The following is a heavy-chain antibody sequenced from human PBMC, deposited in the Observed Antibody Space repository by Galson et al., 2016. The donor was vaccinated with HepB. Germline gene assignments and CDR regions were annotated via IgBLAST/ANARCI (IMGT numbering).Heavy chain of an antibody. D-gene: IGHD3-16*01. CDR3: ARGEGDDFGESYTYLNNWLDP. CDR1: GYRFTRYD. V-gene: IGHV1-8*01. CDR2: MNLDSGKT. Sequence: SVKVSCKATGYRFTRYDINWVRQAPGQGLEWMGWMNLDSGKTGNAQKFEGRVTMTRNTATSTAYMELRSLTSEDTAVYYCARGEGDDFGESYTYLNNWLDPWGQGTLVTVTS. J-gene: IGHJ5*02.